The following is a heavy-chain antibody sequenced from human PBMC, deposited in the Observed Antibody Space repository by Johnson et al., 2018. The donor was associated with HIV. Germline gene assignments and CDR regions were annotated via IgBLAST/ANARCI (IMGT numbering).Heavy chain of an antibody. V-gene: IGHV3-30*14. J-gene: IGHJ3*02. CDR3: ARGLGSSWTGDAFDI. CDR1: GFTFSNYA. D-gene: IGHD6-13*01. CDR2: ISYDESNK. Sequence: QMQLVESGGGVVQPGRSLRLSCAASGFTFSNYAMHWVRQAPGKGLDWVALISYDESNKYYADSVKGRFTISRDNSKNTLYLHMNSLRAEDTAVYYCARGLGSSWTGDAFDIWGQGTMVTVSS.